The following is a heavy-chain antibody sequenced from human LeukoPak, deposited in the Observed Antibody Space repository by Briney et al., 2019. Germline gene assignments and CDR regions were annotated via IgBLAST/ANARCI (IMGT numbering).Heavy chain of an antibody. Sequence: ASVKVSCKASGYTFTSYDINWVRQATGQGLEWMGWINPNSGGTNYAQKFQGRVTMTRDTSISTAYMELSRLRSEDTAVYYCARDPPTVAPMGAFDIWGQGTMVTVSS. CDR3: ARDPPTVAPMGAFDI. CDR1: GYTFTSYD. CDR2: INPNSGGT. J-gene: IGHJ3*02. V-gene: IGHV1-2*02. D-gene: IGHD4-23*01.